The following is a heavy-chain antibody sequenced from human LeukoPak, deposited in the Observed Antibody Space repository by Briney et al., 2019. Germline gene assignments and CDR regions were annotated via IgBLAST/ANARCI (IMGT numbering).Heavy chain of an antibody. CDR1: GFTVSSNY. CDR2: IYSGGST. CDR3: ARLGLAVAGHDAFDI. Sequence: PGGSLRLSCAASGFTVSSNYMSWVRQAPGQGLEWVSVIYSGGSTYYADSVKGRFTISRDNSKNTLYLQMNSLRAEDTAVYYCARLGLAVAGHDAFDIWGQGTMVTVSS. V-gene: IGHV3-53*01. D-gene: IGHD6-19*01. J-gene: IGHJ3*02.